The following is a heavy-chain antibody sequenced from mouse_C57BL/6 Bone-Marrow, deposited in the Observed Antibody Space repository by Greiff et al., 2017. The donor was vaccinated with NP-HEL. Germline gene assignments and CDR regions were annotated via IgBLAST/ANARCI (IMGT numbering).Heavy chain of an antibody. CDR2: IYPRSGNT. D-gene: IGHD4-1*01. J-gene: IGHJ2*01. Sequence: VQLQQSGAELARPGASVKLSCKASGYTFTSYGISWVKQRTGQGLECIGEIYPRSGNTYYNEKFKGKATLTADKSSSTAYMELRSLKSEDSEVYCCTRDDTGYWGQGTTLTVSS. CDR1: GYTFTSYG. CDR3: TRDDTGY. V-gene: IGHV1-81*01.